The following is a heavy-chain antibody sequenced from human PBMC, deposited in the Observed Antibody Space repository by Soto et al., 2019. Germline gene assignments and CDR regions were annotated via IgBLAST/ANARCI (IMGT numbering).Heavy chain of an antibody. V-gene: IGHV3-30*18. CDR3: AKCRYSSGWFAPGGNMDV. J-gene: IGHJ6*02. CDR2: ISYDGSNK. Sequence: ESGGGVVQPGRSLRLSCATSGFTFSAYGMHWVRQAPGKGLEWVALISYDGSNKYYADSVKGRFTVSRDNSMDTLYLQLNSLRLEDTGVYYCAKCRYSSGWFAPGGNMDVWGQGTTVTVSS. CDR1: GFTFSAYG. D-gene: IGHD6-19*01.